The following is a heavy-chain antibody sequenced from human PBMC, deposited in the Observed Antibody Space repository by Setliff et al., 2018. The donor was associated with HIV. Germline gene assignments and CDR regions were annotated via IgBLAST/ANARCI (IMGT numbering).Heavy chain of an antibody. D-gene: IGHD2-15*01. Sequence: PSETLSLTCTVSGGSISSSSYYWGWIRQPPGKGLEWIGSIYYSGSTYYNPSPKSRVTISVDTSKNQFSLKLSSVTAADTAVYYCARDRVRGDCSGGSCYRIDYWGQGTLVTVSS. V-gene: IGHV4-39*02. CDR1: GGSISSSSYY. J-gene: IGHJ4*02. CDR2: IYYSGST. CDR3: ARDRVRGDCSGGSCYRIDY.